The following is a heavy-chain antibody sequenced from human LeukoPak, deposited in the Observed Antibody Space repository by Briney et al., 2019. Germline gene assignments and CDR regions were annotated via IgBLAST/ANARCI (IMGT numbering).Heavy chain of an antibody. V-gene: IGHV3-23*01. CDR1: GFTFTSYA. CDR3: AKERLGGNYGDYAVDY. CDR2: VSGSGDGT. D-gene: IGHD4-17*01. J-gene: IGHJ4*02. Sequence: GGSLRLTCAASGFTFTSYAMGWVRQAPGKGLEWFSSVSGSGDGTYYADSVKGRFTISRDNSKKTLDLHMDSLRAEDTAVYYCAKERLGGNYGDYAVDYWGQGTMVTVSS.